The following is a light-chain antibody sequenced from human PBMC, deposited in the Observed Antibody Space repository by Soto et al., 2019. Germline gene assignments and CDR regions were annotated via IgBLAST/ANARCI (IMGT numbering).Light chain of an antibody. CDR2: DAS. J-gene: IGKJ1*01. Sequence: GDRVTITCRASQSISTWLAWYQQKSGKAPDLLIYDASSLASGVPSRFSGSGSGTEFTLTISSLQSEDFAVYHCQQYNKWPPTFGQGTKVDIK. CDR1: QSISTW. V-gene: IGKV1-5*01. CDR3: QQYNKWPPT.